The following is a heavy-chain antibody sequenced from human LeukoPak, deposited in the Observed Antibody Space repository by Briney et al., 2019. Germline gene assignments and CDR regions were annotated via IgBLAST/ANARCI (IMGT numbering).Heavy chain of an antibody. V-gene: IGHV3-7*01. CDR3: TSISNSYGMDV. CDR1: GFGFSTSW. Sequence: GGSLRLSCAASGFGFSTSWMSWVRQAPGKGLEWVANIKQDGSEKYYVDSVKGRFTISRDNAKNSVYLQMNSPRDEDTAVYYCTSISNSYGMDVWGQGTTATVSS. J-gene: IGHJ6*02. CDR2: IKQDGSEK.